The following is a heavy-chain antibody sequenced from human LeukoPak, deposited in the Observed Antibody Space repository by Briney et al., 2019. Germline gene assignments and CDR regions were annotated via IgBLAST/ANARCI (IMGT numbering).Heavy chain of an antibody. Sequence: SETLSLTCNVSGASINSILYYWGWIRQPPGKGLEWIGNIFHDGSTCFNPSLKSRVSLSVDTSKRYFSLKLTSVTAADTSVYYCARHVLSNRSFDTWGQGTLVSVSS. CDR3: ARHVLSNRSFDT. J-gene: IGHJ5*02. CDR2: IFHDGST. CDR1: GASINSILYY. D-gene: IGHD4/OR15-4a*01. V-gene: IGHV4-39*01.